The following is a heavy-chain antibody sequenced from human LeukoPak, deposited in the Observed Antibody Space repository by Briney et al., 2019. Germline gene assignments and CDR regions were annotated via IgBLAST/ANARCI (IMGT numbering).Heavy chain of an antibody. CDR3: AKAYYYDSSGYSPTDHDAYDV. J-gene: IGHJ3*01. CDR1: GFTFISHV. Sequence: PGGSLRLSCAASGFTFISHVMIWVRRAPGKGLEWVSSISGGGDSTYYADSVKGRFTLSRDNSKDTLYLQLNSLRVEDTAVYYCAKAYYYDSSGYSPTDHDAYDVWGQGTMVTVSS. V-gene: IGHV3-23*01. CDR2: ISGGGDST. D-gene: IGHD3-22*01.